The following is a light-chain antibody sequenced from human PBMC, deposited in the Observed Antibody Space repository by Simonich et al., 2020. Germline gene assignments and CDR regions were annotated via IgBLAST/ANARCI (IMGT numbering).Light chain of an antibody. CDR3: QSYDSSLSGFWV. J-gene: IGLJ3*02. CDR2: VNS. V-gene: IGLV1-40*01. Sequence: QSVLTQPPSVSGAPGQRVTISCTGSSSNIGAGYDVHWYQQLPGTAPKLLIIVNSKRPAGVPDRFSGSKSGTSASLAITGLQAEDEADYYCQSYDSSLSGFWVFGGGTKLTVL. CDR1: SSNIGAGYD.